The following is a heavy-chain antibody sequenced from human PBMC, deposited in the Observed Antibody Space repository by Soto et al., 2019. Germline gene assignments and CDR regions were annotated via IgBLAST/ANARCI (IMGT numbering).Heavy chain of an antibody. Sequence: GGSLRLSCAASGFTFTTYWMHWVRQAPGKGLVWVSRINSDGSTTTYADSVKGRFTISRDNAENTLYLQMNSLRAEDTAVYYCARGPPDSSSWYGDGMDVWGQGTTVTVSS. CDR1: GFTFTTYW. J-gene: IGHJ6*02. V-gene: IGHV3-74*03. D-gene: IGHD6-13*01. CDR3: ARGPPDSSSWYGDGMDV. CDR2: INSDGSTT.